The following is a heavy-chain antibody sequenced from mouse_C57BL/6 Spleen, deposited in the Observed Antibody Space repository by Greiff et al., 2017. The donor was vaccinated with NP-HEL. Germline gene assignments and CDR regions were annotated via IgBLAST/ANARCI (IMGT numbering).Heavy chain of an antibody. CDR1: GYTFTSYW. CDR2: IDPSDSYT. CDR3: ARWGLLDYFDY. V-gene: IGHV1-69*01. J-gene: IGHJ2*01. D-gene: IGHD2-3*01. Sequence: VQLQQPGAELVMPGASVKLSCKASGYTFTSYWMHWVKQRPGQGLEWIGEIDPSDSYTNYNQKFKGKSTLTVDKSSSTAYMPLSSLTSEDSAVYYCARWGLLDYFDYWGQGTTLTVSS.